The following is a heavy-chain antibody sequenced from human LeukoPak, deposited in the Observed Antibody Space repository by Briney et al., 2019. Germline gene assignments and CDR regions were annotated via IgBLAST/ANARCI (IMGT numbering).Heavy chain of an antibody. CDR2: IRYDGSNK. CDR1: GFTFSSYG. J-gene: IGHJ3*02. V-gene: IGHV3-30*02. Sequence: GGSLRLSCAASGFTFSSYGMHWVRQAPGKGLEWVAFIRYDGSNKYYADSVKGRFTISRDNSKNTLYLQMNSLRAEDTAVYYCAKGDSGSYGAFDIWGQGTMVTVSS. CDR3: AKGDSGSYGAFDI. D-gene: IGHD1-26*01.